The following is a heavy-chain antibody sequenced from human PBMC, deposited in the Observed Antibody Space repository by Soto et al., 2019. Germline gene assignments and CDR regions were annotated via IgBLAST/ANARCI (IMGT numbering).Heavy chain of an antibody. CDR1: GFTFDDYA. CDR3: AKEFSGYDNAFDY. D-gene: IGHD5-12*01. V-gene: IGHV3-9*01. J-gene: IGHJ4*02. Sequence: SLKISCAASGFTFDDYAMHWVRQAPGKGLEWDSGISWNSGSIGYADSVKGRFTISRDNAKNSLYLQMNSLRAEDTASYYCAKEFSGYDNAFDYWGQGTLVTVSS. CDR2: ISWNSGSI.